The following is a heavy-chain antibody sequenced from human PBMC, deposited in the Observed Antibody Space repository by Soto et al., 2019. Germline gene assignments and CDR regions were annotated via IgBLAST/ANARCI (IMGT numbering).Heavy chain of an antibody. CDR3: AREGPYSSSWYYYYMDV. D-gene: IGHD6-13*01. CDR2: INHRGST. Sequence: SETLSLTCAVYGGSFSGYYWSWIRQPPGKGLEWVGEINHRGSTNYNPSLKSRVPISVDTSKNQFSLKLSSVTAADTAVYYCAREGPYSSSWYYYYMDVWGKGTTVTVSS. J-gene: IGHJ6*03. CDR1: GGSFSGYY. V-gene: IGHV4-34*01.